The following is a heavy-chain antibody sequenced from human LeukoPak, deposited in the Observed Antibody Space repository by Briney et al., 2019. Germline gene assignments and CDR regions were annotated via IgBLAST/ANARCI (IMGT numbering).Heavy chain of an antibody. Sequence: GGSLRLSCAASGFTFSSYGMHWVRQAPGKGLEWVAKMNEYGSEIFYVDSVKGRFTISRDNGKNSLYLQMNRLRAEDTAVYYCARAMVTGCFDHWGQGTLVTVSS. CDR1: GFTFSSYG. J-gene: IGHJ4*02. CDR2: MNEYGSEI. CDR3: ARAMVTGCFDH. D-gene: IGHD5-18*01. V-gene: IGHV3-7*04.